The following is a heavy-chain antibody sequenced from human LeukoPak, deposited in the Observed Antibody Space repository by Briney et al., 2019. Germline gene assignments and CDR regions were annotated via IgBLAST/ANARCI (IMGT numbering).Heavy chain of an antibody. CDR1: GFTFSSYS. Sequence: GGSLRLSCAASGFTFSSYSMNWVRQAPGKGLEWLSGITGSGGYTYYADSVKGRFTISRDNSKNTLYLQVNSLRAEDTAVYYCAKDPAYWGQGTLVTVSS. CDR2: ITGSGGYT. V-gene: IGHV3-23*01. D-gene: IGHD2-2*01. J-gene: IGHJ4*02. CDR3: AKDPAY.